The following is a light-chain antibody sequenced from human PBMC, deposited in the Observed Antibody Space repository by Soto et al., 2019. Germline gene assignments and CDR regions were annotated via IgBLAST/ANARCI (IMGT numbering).Light chain of an antibody. CDR2: SNN. V-gene: IGLV1-44*01. CDR1: RSNIGSKT. Sequence: QSVLTQPPSASGTPGQRVTISCSGSRSNIGSKTVNWYQQVPGTAPKLLIYSNNHRPSGVPDRFSTSKSGTSASLAISGLQSEDEDDYYCAAWDDSLNGHVVFGGGTKLTVL. J-gene: IGLJ2*01. CDR3: AAWDDSLNGHVV.